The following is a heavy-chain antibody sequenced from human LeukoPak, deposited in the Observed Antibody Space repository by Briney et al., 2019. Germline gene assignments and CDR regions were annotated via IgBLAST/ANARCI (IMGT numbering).Heavy chain of an antibody. V-gene: IGHV1-69*04. D-gene: IGHD3-10*01. CDR2: IIPILGIA. CDR3: ARGGGHARGALPYYYGMDV. CDR1: GYTFTSYG. J-gene: IGHJ6*02. Sequence: SVKVSCKASGYTFTSYGISWVRQAPGQGLEWMGRIIPILGIANYAQKFQGRVTITADKSTSTAYMELSSLRSEDTAVYYCARGGGHARGALPYYYGMDVWGQGTTVTVSS.